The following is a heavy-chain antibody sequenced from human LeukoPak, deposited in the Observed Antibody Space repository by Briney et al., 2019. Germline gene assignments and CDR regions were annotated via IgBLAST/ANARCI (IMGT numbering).Heavy chain of an antibody. D-gene: IGHD6-13*01. CDR1: GLPFNAYW. V-gene: IGHV3-7*03. CDR3: ARSLPYGTTWYGRSDF. CDR2: IRQDGDTK. Sequence: PGGSLRLSCAASGLPFNAYWMTWVRQAPGKGLEWVANIRQDGDTKYYVDSVKGRFTISRDNAMNSLYLQMNSLRAEDTAIYYCARSLPYGTTWYGRSDFWGQGTLVTVSS. J-gene: IGHJ4*02.